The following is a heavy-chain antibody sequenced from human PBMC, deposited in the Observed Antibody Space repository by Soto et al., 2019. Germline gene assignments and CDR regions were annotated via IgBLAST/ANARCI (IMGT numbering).Heavy chain of an antibody. J-gene: IGHJ6*02. V-gene: IGHV1-3*05. D-gene: IGHD4-4*01. CDR1: GYTFTSYA. CDR2: INAGNGNT. Sequence: QVQLVQSGAEEKKPGASVKVSCKASGYTFTSYAMHWVRQAPGQRLEWMGWINAGNGNTKYSQKFQGRVTITRDTSASTAYMELSSLRSEDTAVYYCARDPLTLQYMDVWGQGTTVTVSS. CDR3: ARDPLTLQYMDV.